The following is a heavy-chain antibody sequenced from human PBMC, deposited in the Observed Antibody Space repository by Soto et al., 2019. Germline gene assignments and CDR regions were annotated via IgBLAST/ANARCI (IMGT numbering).Heavy chain of an antibody. CDR3: SISARVRGGPYFDD. J-gene: IGHJ4*02. Sequence: PSETLSLTCTVSVDSISSGGYYCSWIRQPPGKGLEWIGYIYYSGSTYYNPSLKSRVTISVDTSKNQFSLKLSSVTAADTAVYYWSISARVRGGPYFDDCGQGILVTVSS. CDR2: IYYSGST. V-gene: IGHV4-31*03. CDR1: VDSISSGGYY. D-gene: IGHD3-10*01.